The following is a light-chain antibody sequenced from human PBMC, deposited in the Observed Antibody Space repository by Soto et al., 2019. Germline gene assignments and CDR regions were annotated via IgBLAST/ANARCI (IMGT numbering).Light chain of an antibody. CDR2: GAS. J-gene: IGKJ5*01. CDR1: QSVSSN. V-gene: IGKV3-15*01. CDR3: QQYNNWTPIT. Sequence: EIVMTQSPATLSVSPGERATLSCRASQSVSSNLAWYQQKPGQAPWLLIYGASTRATGIPARFSGSGSGTEFTLTISSLQSEDFAVYYCQQYNNWTPITFGQGTRLEIK.